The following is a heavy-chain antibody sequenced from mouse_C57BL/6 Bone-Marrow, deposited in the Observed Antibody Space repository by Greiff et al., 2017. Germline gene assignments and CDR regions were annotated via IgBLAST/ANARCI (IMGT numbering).Heavy chain of an antibody. CDR3: VRQDYYGSSYEAMDY. J-gene: IGHJ4*01. CDR1: GFSFNTYA. D-gene: IGHD1-1*01. V-gene: IGHV10-1*01. CDR2: IRSKSNNYAT. Sequence: EVQLQESGGGLVQPKGSLKLSCAASGFSFNTYAMNWVRQAPGKGLEWVARIRSKSNNYATYYADSVKDRFTISRDDSASMLYLQMNNLKTEDPAMYYCVRQDYYGSSYEAMDYWGQGTSVTVSS.